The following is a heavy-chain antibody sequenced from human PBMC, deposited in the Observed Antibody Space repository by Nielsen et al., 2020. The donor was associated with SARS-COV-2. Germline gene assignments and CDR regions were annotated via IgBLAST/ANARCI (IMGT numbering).Heavy chain of an antibody. CDR3: ARDWGHLEGWCWFDP. V-gene: IGHV3-7*03. Sequence: GGSLRLSCAASGFTFTNFGMHWVRQAPGKGLEWVANIKQDGSEKYYVDSVKGRFTISRDNAKNSLYLQMNSLRAEDTAVYYCARDWGHLEGWCWFDPWGQGTLVTVSS. CDR2: IKQDGSEK. J-gene: IGHJ5*02. CDR1: GFTFTNFG. D-gene: IGHD2-8*02.